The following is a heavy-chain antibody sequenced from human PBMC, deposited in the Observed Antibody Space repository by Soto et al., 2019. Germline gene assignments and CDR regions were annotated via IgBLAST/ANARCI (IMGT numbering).Heavy chain of an antibody. J-gene: IGHJ4*02. V-gene: IGHV3-33*01. CDR1: GFTFSSYG. CDR2: IWYDGSNK. D-gene: IGHD2-15*01. Sequence: PGGSLRLSCAASGFTFSSYGMHWVRQSPGKGLEWVAVIWYDGSNKYYADSVKGRFTISRDNSKNTLYLQMNSLRAEDTAVYYCAGALSYCSGGSCYSPSFDYWGQGTLVTVSS. CDR3: AGALSYCSGGSCYSPSFDY.